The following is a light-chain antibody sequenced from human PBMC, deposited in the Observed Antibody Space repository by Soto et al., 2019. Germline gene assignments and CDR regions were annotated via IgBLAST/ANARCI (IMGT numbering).Light chain of an antibody. Sequence: EVVLTQSPATLSLSPGERATLSCRASQRVSSYVAWYQQKPGQAPRLLIYDASNRATGIPARFSGSGSGTDFTLTISSLEPEDFAVYYCQQRGNLLTFGGGTKVEIK. J-gene: IGKJ4*01. CDR1: QRVSSY. V-gene: IGKV3-11*01. CDR2: DAS. CDR3: QQRGNLLT.